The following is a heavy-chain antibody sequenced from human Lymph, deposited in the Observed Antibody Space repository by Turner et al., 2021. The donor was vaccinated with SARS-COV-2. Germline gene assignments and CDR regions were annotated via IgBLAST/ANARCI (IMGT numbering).Heavy chain of an antibody. J-gene: IGHJ4*02. V-gene: IGHV3-53*01. Sequence: EVQVVESGGGLIQPGGSLRLSCAASVFTVSSNYMSWVRQAPGKGLEWVSVIYSGGSTYYADSVKGRFTISRDNSKNTLYLQMNSLRAEDTAVYYCARVLPNGDYFDYWGQGTLVTVSS. CDR3: ARVLPNGDYFDY. D-gene: IGHD4-17*01. CDR2: IYSGGST. CDR1: VFTVSSNY.